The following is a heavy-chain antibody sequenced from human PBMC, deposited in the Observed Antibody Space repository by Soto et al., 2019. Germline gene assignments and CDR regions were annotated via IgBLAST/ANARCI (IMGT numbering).Heavy chain of an antibody. CDR3: ARGPDTRIQLLWFGELFDE. Sequence: SETLSLTCTVSGGSISSYYWSWIRQPPGKGLEWIGYIYYSGSTNYNPSLKSRVTISVDTSKNQFSLKLSSVTAADTAVYYCARGPDTRIQLLWFGELFDERGQGTLVTVSS. CDR2: IYYSGST. D-gene: IGHD3-10*01. CDR1: GGSISSYY. V-gene: IGHV4-59*01. J-gene: IGHJ4*02.